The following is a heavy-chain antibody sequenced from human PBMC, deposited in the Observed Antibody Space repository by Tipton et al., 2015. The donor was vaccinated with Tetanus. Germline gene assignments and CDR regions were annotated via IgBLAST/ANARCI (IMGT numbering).Heavy chain of an antibody. D-gene: IGHD5-12*01. CDR1: GCTFTSYY. CDR2: INPSGGST. Sequence: QLVQSGAEVKKPGASMKVSCKASGCTFTSYYMHWVRQAPGQGLEWMGIINPSGGSTSYAQKFQGRATMTRDTSTSTFYMELSSLRSEDTAVYYCARAGGSFSGYDYFPVWSYSYYYYMDVWGKGSTVTVSS. V-gene: IGHV1-46*01. CDR3: ARAGGSFSGYDYFPVWSYSYYYYMDV. J-gene: IGHJ6*03.